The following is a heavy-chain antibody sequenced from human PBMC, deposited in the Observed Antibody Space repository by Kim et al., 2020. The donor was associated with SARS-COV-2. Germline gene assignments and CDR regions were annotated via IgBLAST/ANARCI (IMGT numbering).Heavy chain of an antibody. V-gene: IGHV3-30*18. Sequence: GGSLRLSCAASGFTFSSYGMHWVRQAPGKGLEWVAVISYDGSNKYYADSVKGRFTISRDNSKNTLYLQMNSLRAEDTAVYYCAKDNRYSSGWYTYGMDVWGQGTTVTVSS. CDR1: GFTFSSYG. D-gene: IGHD6-19*01. J-gene: IGHJ6*02. CDR2: ISYDGSNK. CDR3: AKDNRYSSGWYTYGMDV.